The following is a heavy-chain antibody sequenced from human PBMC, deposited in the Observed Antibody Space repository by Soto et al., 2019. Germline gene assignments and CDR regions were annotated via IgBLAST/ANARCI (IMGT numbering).Heavy chain of an antibody. CDR3: ATQTISHTWGV. J-gene: IGHJ6*02. CDR2: LSREGNR. Sequence: QEQPQESGPGLVKPSETLSLTCTVSGAPITTTKWWAWVRLPPGKALEWIGELSREGNRNSNPSLEGRFIMSMDQSKNPFSLKLTAVTAADTAIYYCATQTISHTWGVWGRGTSVTVSS. D-gene: IGHD3-16*01. CDR1: GAPITTTKW. V-gene: IGHV4-4*02.